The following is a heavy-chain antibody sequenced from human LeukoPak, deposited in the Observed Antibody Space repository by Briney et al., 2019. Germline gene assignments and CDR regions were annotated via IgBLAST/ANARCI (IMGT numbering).Heavy chain of an antibody. CDR1: GGTFSSYA. CDR3: ASGGYSYDHSNYYYYYMDV. Sequence: ASVKVSCKASGGTFSSYATSWVRQAPGQGLEWMGGIIPIFGTANSTQKFQGRVTITTDESTSTAYMELSSLRSEDTAVYYCASGGYSYDHSNYYYYYMDVWGKGTTVTVSS. CDR2: IIPIFGTA. D-gene: IGHD5-18*01. V-gene: IGHV1-69*05. J-gene: IGHJ6*03.